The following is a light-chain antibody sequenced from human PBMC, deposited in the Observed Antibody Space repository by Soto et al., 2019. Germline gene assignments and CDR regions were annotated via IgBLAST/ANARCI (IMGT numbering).Light chain of an antibody. V-gene: IGKV3-15*01. CDR3: QQYTSWPLT. J-gene: IGKJ4*01. CDR2: GAS. CDR1: RSVASN. Sequence: VVMTQSPDTLSVSPGERATLSCRASRSVASNLAWYQQKSGQAPRLLIYGASTRATGIPARFSGSGSGTEFTLTISSLQSDGFEVYYCQQYTSWPLTFGGGTKLETK.